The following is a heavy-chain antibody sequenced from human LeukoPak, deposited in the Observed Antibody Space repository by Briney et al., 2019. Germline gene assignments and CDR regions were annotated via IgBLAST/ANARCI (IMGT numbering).Heavy chain of an antibody. V-gene: IGHV4-30-4*01. D-gene: IGHD3-10*01. J-gene: IGHJ4*02. CDR2: IYYSGST. CDR1: GGSISSGDYY. Sequence: PSETLSLTCTVSGGSISSGDYYWSWIRQPPGKGLEWIGYIYYSGSTYYNPSLKSRVTISVDTSKNQFSLKLSSVTAADTAVYYCARSQNYYGSGDYWSLGTLVTVSS. CDR3: ARSQNYYGSGDY.